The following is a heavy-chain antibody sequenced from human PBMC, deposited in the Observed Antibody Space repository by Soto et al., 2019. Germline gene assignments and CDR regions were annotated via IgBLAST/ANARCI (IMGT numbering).Heavy chain of an antibody. D-gene: IGHD4-17*01. CDR3: ARPRSDYGDYGY. J-gene: IGHJ4*02. CDR2: IYYSGST. CDR1: GGSISSSSYY. Sequence: PSETLSLTCTVSGGSISSSSYYWGWIRQPPGKGLEWIGSIYYSGSTYYNPSLKSRVTISVDTSKNQFSLKLSSVTAADTAVYYCARPRSDYGDYGYWGQGTLVTVPS. V-gene: IGHV4-39*01.